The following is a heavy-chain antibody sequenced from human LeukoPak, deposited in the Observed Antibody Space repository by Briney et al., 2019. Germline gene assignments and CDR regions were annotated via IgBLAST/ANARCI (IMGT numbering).Heavy chain of an antibody. CDR3: AKSHASIWNVYDY. Sequence: GGSLRLSCAASGFTFSGYAMSWVRLAPGEGLEWVSAITAGGDSTYYAESVKGRFTISRDNLKNMVFLQMSTLRAEDTAIYYCAKSHASIWNVYDYWGQGTLVTASP. D-gene: IGHD6-13*01. V-gene: IGHV3-23*01. J-gene: IGHJ4*02. CDR1: GFTFSGYA. CDR2: ITAGGDST.